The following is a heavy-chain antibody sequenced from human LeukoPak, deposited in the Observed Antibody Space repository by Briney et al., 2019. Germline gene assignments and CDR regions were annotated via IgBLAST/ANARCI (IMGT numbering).Heavy chain of an antibody. CDR1: GFTFSSYA. CDR3: ARDQNQQWLTIYYFDY. V-gene: IGHV3-30-3*01. Sequence: PGRSLRLSCAASGFTFSSYAMHWVRQAPGKGLEWVAVISYDGSNKYYADSVKGRFTISRDNSKNTLYLQMNSLRAEDTAVYYCARDQNQQWLTIYYFDYWGQGTLVTVSS. J-gene: IGHJ4*02. D-gene: IGHD6-19*01. CDR2: ISYDGSNK.